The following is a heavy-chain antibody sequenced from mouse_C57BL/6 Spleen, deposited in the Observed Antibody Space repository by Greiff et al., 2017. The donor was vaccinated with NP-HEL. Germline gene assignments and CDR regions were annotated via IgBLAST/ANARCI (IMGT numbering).Heavy chain of an antibody. CDR3: ARKHGYYPYYYAMDY. CDR2: IDPSDSYT. V-gene: IGHV1-69*01. Sequence: QVQLQQPGAELVMPGASVKLSCKASGYTFTSYWMHWVKQRPGQGLEWIGEIDPSDSYTNYNQKFKGKSTLTVDKSSSTAYMQLSSLTSEDSAVYYCARKHGYYPYYYAMDYWGQGTSVTVSS. J-gene: IGHJ4*01. D-gene: IGHD2-3*01. CDR1: GYTFTSYW.